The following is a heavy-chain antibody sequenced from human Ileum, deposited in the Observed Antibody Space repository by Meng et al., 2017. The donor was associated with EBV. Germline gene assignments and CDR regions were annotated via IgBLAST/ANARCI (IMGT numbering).Heavy chain of an antibody. Sequence: VQLHESGPGQVKPSGTLALTCTVSGDSISSNSWWNWVRQPPGKGLEWIGDIYHSGDSNYNPSLKSRVTISLDNSNNQFSLTLSSVTAADTAVYYCARDPIPVPGRNFDYWGQGTLVTVSS. J-gene: IGHJ4*02. CDR2: IYHSGDS. D-gene: IGHD6-19*01. V-gene: IGHV4-4*02. CDR1: GDSISSNSW. CDR3: ARDPIPVPGRNFDY.